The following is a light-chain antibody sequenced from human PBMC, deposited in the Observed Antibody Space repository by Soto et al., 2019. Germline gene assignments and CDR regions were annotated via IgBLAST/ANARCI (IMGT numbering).Light chain of an antibody. J-gene: IGKJ2*02. Sequence: EIVLTQSPATLSLSPGETATLSCRASQSVSSHLASYQQKPGQAPRLLIYEASKRPTGVPIRFSGSGSGTDFTLTISSLEPEDFAVYYCQQRTNWPSTLGQGTKLEIK. V-gene: IGKV3-11*01. CDR2: EAS. CDR3: QQRTNWPST. CDR1: QSVSSH.